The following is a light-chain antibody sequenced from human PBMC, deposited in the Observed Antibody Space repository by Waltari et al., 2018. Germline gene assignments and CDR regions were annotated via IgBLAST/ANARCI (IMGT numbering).Light chain of an antibody. Sequence: EIVMTQSPATLSVSPGEGVTLSGRASRSVTNMLAWYQQKPGQAPRLLMYDASTRAAGIPARFSGSESGTEFTLTINSLQSEDFAVYFCQQYYNWPLTFGPGTKVDIK. V-gene: IGKV3-15*01. CDR3: QQYYNWPLT. CDR1: RSVTNM. CDR2: DAS. J-gene: IGKJ3*01.